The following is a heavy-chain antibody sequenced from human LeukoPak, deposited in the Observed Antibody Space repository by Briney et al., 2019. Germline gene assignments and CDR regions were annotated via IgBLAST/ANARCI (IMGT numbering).Heavy chain of an antibody. CDR1: GYTFTDYY. J-gene: IGHJ4*02. CDR3: ARLSIAVAGT. Sequence: SVKVSCKASGYTFTDYYMHWVRQAPGQGLEWMGWINPNSGGTNYAQKFQGRVTLTRDTSITTAYMELSRLRSDDTAVYYCARLSIAVAGTWGQGTPVTASS. V-gene: IGHV1-2*02. CDR2: INPNSGGT. D-gene: IGHD6-19*01.